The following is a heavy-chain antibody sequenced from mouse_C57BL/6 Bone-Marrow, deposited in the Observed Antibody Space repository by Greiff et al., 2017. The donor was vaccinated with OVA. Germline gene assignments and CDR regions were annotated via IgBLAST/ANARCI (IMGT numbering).Heavy chain of an antibody. V-gene: IGHV3-8*01. D-gene: IGHD2-3*01. CDR1: GYSITSDY. Sequence: EVQRVESGPGLAKPSQTLSLTCSVTGYSITSDYSNWIRKFPGNKLEYMGYISYSGSTYYNPSLKSRISITRDTSKNQYYLQLNSVTTEDTATYYCARYLDGYYVGWYFDVWGTGTTVTVSS. CDR3: ARYLDGYYVGWYFDV. CDR2: ISYSGST. J-gene: IGHJ1*03.